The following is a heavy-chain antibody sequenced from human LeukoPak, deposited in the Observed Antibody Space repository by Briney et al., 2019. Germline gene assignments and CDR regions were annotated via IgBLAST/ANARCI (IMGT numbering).Heavy chain of an antibody. D-gene: IGHD3-22*01. J-gene: IGHJ4*02. V-gene: IGHV3-30*04. CDR1: GFTFSSYA. CDR2: ISYDGSNK. Sequence: GGSLRLSCAASGFTFSSYAMHWDRQAPGKGLKWVAVISYDGSNKYYADSVKGRFTISRDNSKNTLYLQMNSLRAEDTAVYYCARDFYYDSSGYSVDYWGQGTLVTVSS. CDR3: ARDFYYDSSGYSVDY.